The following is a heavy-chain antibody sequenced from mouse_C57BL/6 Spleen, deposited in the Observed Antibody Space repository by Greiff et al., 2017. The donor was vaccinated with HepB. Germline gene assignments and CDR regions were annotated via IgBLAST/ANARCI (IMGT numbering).Heavy chain of an antibody. CDR2: INPGSGGT. J-gene: IGHJ1*03. V-gene: IGHV1-54*01. Sequence: QVQLQQSGAELVRPGTSVKVSCKASGYAFTNYLIEWVKQRPGQGLEWIGLINPGSGGTNYNEKFKGKATLTADKSSSTAYMQLSSLTSEDSAVYFCARFGNYGYFDVWGTGTTVTVSS. D-gene: IGHD2-1*01. CDR3: ARFGNYGYFDV. CDR1: GYAFTNYL.